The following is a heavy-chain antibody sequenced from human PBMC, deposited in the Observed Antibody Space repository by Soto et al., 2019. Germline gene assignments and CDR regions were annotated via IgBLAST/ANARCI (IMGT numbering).Heavy chain of an antibody. D-gene: IGHD3-22*01. CDR2: ISSSSSTI. CDR1: GFTFSSYS. CDR3: ARDQTYYYDSSGPKNAFDI. J-gene: IGHJ3*02. V-gene: IGHV3-48*01. Sequence: GGSLRLSCAASGFTFSSYSMNWVRQAPGKGLEWVSCISSSSSTIYYADSVKGRFTISRDNAKNSLYLQMNSLRAEDTAVYYCARDQTYYYDSSGPKNAFDIWGQGPMVTVSS.